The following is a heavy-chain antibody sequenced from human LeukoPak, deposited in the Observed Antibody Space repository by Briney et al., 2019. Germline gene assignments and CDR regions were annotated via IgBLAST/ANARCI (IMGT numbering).Heavy chain of an antibody. J-gene: IGHJ6*02. V-gene: IGHV3-23*01. CDR1: GFTFSSYA. D-gene: IGHD3-10*01. CDR3: AKVYGSGYYYYYYGMDV. Sequence: GGSLRLSCAASGFTFSSYAMSRVRQAPGRGVEWVSAIRGSGGSTYYADSVKGRFTISRDNSKNTLYLQMNSLRAEDTAVYYCAKVYGSGYYYYYYGMDVWGQGTTVTVSS. CDR2: IRGSGGST.